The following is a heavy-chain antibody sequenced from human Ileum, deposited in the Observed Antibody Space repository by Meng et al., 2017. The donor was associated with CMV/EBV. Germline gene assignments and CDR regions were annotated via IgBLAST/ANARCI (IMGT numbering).Heavy chain of an antibody. V-gene: IGHV3-21*01. Sequence: VQLVQSGGGLVQPGAPLRLSCAASGLTFNSYNMNWVRQAPGKGLEWVSSISSSSSYIYYADSVKGRFTISRDNAKNSLYLQMNSLRAEDTAVYYCATGSLADYWGQGTLVTVSS. CDR1: GLTFNSYN. CDR3: ATGSLADY. CDR2: ISSSSSYI. J-gene: IGHJ4*01.